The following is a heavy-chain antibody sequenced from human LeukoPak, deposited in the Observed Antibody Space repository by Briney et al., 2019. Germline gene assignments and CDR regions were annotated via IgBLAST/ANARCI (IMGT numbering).Heavy chain of an antibody. CDR1: GFTFSSYT. J-gene: IGHJ3*02. CDR3: GRDSYCVGDCEPGGVAVSAFDI. Sequence: GGSLRLSCAASGFTFSSYTMHWVRQAPGKGLEYVSAISSNGSSTYYANSVKGRFTISRDNSKNTLYLQMNSLRAEDTAVYYCGRDSYCVGDCEPGGVAVSAFDIWGQGTMVTVSS. D-gene: IGHD2-21*02. CDR2: ISSNGSST. V-gene: IGHV3-64*01.